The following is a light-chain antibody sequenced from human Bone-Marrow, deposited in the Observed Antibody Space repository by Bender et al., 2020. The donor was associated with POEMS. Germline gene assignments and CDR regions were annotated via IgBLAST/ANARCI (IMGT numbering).Light chain of an antibody. Sequence: QSVLTQPPSAPGTPGQWVSISALGSNTNTFTYIVNSDQHLPGTAPRLLIYSKKPRLWSISEIFSGPKCGTSASGAMSALEFEGEADYYCSTWDERLTGWVFGGGTEL. CDR3: STWDERLTGWV. V-gene: IGLV1-44*01. CDR2: SKK. J-gene: IGLJ3*02. CDR1: NTNTFTYI.